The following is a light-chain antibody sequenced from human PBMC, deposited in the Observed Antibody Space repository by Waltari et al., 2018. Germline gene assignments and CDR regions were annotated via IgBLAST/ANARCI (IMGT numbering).Light chain of an antibody. Sequence: DIQMTQSPSSLSASVGDRVAITCRASQSTGNYLNWYQQKPGQAPKLLIYAASSLQTGVPSRFSGSGSGTDSTLTISSLQAEDFATYYCQQSYSTPWTFGQGTKVEIK. V-gene: IGKV1-39*01. CDR1: QSTGNY. J-gene: IGKJ1*01. CDR2: AAS. CDR3: QQSYSTPWT.